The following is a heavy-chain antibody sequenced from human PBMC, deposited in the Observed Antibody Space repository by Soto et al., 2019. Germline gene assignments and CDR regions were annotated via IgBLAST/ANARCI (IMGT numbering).Heavy chain of an antibody. V-gene: IGHV2-26*01. J-gene: IGHJ5*02. CDR3: ARFLYFGDLLYNWFDP. CDR2: ISSNDEE. CDR1: GFSLSNARMA. Sequence: QVTFKESGPVLVRPTETLTLTCTPSGFSLSNARMAVSWIRQPPGKALEWLAHISSNDEESYSTSLNTRPTISKDTSKSALVLTMPDLDAVDTSTYSCARFLYFGDLLYNWFDPWGQGTLVSVSS. D-gene: IGHD3-10*01.